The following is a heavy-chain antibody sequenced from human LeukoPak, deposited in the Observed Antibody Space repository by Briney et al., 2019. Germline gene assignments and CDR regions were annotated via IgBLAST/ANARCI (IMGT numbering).Heavy chain of an antibody. CDR2: INSGGST. D-gene: IGHD3-10*01. V-gene: IGHV3-53*01. CDR3: ARDPHRSKGGLGELWN. CDR1: GFTVSRNY. J-gene: IGHJ4*02. Sequence: GGSLRLSCAASGFTVSRNYMSWVRQAPGKGLEWVSVINSGGSTYYADSVKGRFTISRDNSKNTLYLQMNSLRAEDTAVYYCARDPHRSKGGLGELWNWGQGTLVTVSS.